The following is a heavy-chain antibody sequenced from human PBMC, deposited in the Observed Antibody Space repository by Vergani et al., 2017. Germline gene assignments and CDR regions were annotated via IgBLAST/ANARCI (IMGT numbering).Heavy chain of an antibody. Sequence: QVQLQQWGAGLLKPSETLSLTCAVYGGSFSGYYWSWIRQPPGKGLEWIGEINHSGSTNYNPSLKSRVTISVDTSKNQFSLKLSSVTAADTAVYYCARVFSCSSTSCYAGLFDDWGQGTLVTVSS. J-gene: IGHJ4*02. CDR1: GGSFSGYY. V-gene: IGHV4-34*01. CDR2: INHSGST. CDR3: ARVFSCSSTSCYAGLFDD. D-gene: IGHD2-2*01.